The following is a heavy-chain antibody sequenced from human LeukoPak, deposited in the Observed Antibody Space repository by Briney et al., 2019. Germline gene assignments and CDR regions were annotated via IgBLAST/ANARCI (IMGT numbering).Heavy chain of an antibody. CDR1: GYTFTSYG. D-gene: IGHD3-22*01. V-gene: IGHV1-18*01. Sequence: GASVKVSCKASGYTFTSYGNSWVRQAPGQGLEWTGWISAYNGNTNYAQKLQGRVTMTTDTSTSTAYMELRSLRSDDTAVYYCARDNRVGGYYYDSSGYSWGQGTLVTVSS. J-gene: IGHJ5*02. CDR3: ARDNRVGGYYYDSSGYS. CDR2: ISAYNGNT.